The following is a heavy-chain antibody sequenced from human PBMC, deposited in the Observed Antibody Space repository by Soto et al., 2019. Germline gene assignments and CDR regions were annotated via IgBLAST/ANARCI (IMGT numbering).Heavy chain of an antibody. CDR2: MFYTGST. J-gene: IGHJ4*02. CDR1: GASITSGRSY. D-gene: IGHD5-12*01. V-gene: IGHV4-31*03. CDR3: ARDNGYGHFDS. Sequence: QVQLQESGPGLVKPSQTLSLICTVSGASITSGRSYWSWIRQHPGKGLEWIGYMFYTGSTYYHPTLKSRVNTSADTSKNQFALRLSSVTPADTAVYYCARDNGYGHFDSWGQGTLVTVSS.